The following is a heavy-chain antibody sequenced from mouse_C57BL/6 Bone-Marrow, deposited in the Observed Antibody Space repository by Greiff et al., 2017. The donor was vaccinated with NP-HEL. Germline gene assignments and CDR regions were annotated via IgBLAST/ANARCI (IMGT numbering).Heavy chain of an antibody. CDR1: GYSITSDY. CDR3: ARYPITTVWYFDV. CDR2: ISYSGST. V-gene: IGHV3-8*01. Sequence: EVKLVESGPGLAKPSQTLSLTCSVTGYSITSDYWNWIRKFPGNKLEYMGYISYSGSTYYNPSLKSRISITRDTSKNQYYLQLNSVTTEDTATYYCARYPITTVWYFDVWGTGTTVTVSS. D-gene: IGHD1-1*01. J-gene: IGHJ1*03.